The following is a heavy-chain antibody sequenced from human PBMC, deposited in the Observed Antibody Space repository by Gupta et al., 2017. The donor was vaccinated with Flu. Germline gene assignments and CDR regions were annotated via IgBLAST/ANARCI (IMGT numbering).Heavy chain of an antibody. Sequence: DVQLVQSGGGLVQPGGSLKLSCAGSGFIFGGSTIHWVRQAPGKGLEWVGRIRGKANSYATAYVASVRGRFILSRDDAKNMTYLQMNSLKSEDTAVYYCTRSTIFGVVNDFDYWGQGTLVTVSS. CDR3: TRSTIFGVVNDFDY. CDR1: GFIFGGST. D-gene: IGHD3-3*01. J-gene: IGHJ4*02. V-gene: IGHV3-73*02. CDR2: IRGKANSYAT.